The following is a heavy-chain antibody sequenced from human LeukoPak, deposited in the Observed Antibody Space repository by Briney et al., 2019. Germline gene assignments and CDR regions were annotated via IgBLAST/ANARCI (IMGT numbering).Heavy chain of an antibody. J-gene: IGHJ4*02. CDR2: IKQDGSEK. V-gene: IGHV3-7*01. CDR1: GFTFSSYW. CDR3: ARDVEPVDTAMVFDY. D-gene: IGHD5-18*01. Sequence: GGSLRLSCAASGFTFSSYWMSWVRQAPGKGLEWVANIKQDGSEKYYVDSVKGRFTISRDNAKNSLYLQMNSLRAEDTAVYYCARDVEPVDTAMVFDYWGQGTLVTVSS.